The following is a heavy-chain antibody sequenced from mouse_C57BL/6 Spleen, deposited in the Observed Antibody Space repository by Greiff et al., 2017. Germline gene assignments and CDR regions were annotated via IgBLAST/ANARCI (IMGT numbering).Heavy chain of an antibody. D-gene: IGHD2-1*01. V-gene: IGHV1-15*01. CDR1: GYTFTDYE. CDR2: IDPETGGT. CDR3: TRDGGNYGYAMDY. Sequence: QVQLKESGAELVRPGASVTLSCKASGYTFTDYEMHWVKQTPVHGLEWIGAIDPETGGTAYNQKFKGKAILTADKSSSTAYMELRSLTSEDSAVYYCTRDGGNYGYAMDYWGQGTSVTVSS. J-gene: IGHJ4*01.